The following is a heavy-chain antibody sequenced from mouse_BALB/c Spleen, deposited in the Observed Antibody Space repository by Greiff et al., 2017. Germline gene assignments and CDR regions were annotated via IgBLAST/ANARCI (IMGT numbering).Heavy chain of an antibody. CDR1: GYTFTSYW. CDR2: INPSTGYT. J-gene: IGHJ4*01. CDR3: ARRYYRWEDYAMDY. V-gene: IGHV1-7*01. Sequence: QVQLQQSGAELAKPGASVKMSCKASGYTFTSYWMHWVKQRPGQGLEWIGYINPSTGYTEYNQKFKDKATLTADKSSSTAYMQLSSLTSEDSAVYYCARRYYRWEDYAMDYWGQGTSVTVSS. D-gene: IGHD2-14*01.